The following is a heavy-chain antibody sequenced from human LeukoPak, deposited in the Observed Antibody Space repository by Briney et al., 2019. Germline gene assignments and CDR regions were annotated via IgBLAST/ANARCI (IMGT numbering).Heavy chain of an antibody. V-gene: IGHV3-23*01. CDR3: ANGNRCTSPNCLGYYYFYMDV. CDR1: GFTFSSYA. D-gene: IGHD2-8*01. Sequence: GGSLRLSCAASGFTFSSYAMSWVRQAPGKGLEWVSAISGSGGSTCYADSVKGRFTISRDNSKNTLYLQMNSLRAEDTAVYYCANGNRCTSPNCLGYYYFYMDVWGKGTTVTVSS. CDR2: ISGSGGST. J-gene: IGHJ6*03.